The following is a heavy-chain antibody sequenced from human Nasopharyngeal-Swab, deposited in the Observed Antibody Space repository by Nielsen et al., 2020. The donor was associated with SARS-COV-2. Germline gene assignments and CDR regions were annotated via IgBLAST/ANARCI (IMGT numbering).Heavy chain of an antibody. CDR2: LDPTNGGT. Sequence: ASVKVSCKASGYTFNTYYMHWVRQVPGQGLEWMGVLDPTNGGTTYAQRFQGRVTMTRDTSTTTVYMEVSSLRSDDTAVYYCAREEPSAPGYFDYWGQGTLVTVSS. CDR3: AREEPSAPGYFDY. J-gene: IGHJ4*02. CDR1: GYTFNTYY. V-gene: IGHV1-46*02.